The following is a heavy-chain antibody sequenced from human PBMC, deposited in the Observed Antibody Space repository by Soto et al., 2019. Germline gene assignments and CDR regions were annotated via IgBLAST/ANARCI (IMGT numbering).Heavy chain of an antibody. D-gene: IGHD6-13*01. CDR3: ARVSAVRTLLGYYYYGMDV. CDR2: INHSGST. V-gene: IGHV4-34*01. CDR1: GGSFSGYY. J-gene: IGHJ6*02. Sequence: QVQLQQWGAGLLKPSETLSLTCAVYGGSFSGYYWSWIRQPPGKGLEWIGEINHSGSTNYNPSLNSRVTLSVDTSKNQFSLKLSSVTAADTAVYYCARVSAVRTLLGYYYYGMDVWGQGTTVTVSS.